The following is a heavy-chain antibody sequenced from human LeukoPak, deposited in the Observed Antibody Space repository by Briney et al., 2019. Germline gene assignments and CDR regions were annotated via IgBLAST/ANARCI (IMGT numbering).Heavy chain of an antibody. V-gene: IGHV1-46*01. J-gene: IGHJ4*02. D-gene: IGHD3-9*01. Sequence: GASVKVSCKASGYTFTSYYMHWVRQAPGQGLEWMGIINSSGGSTSYAQKFQGRVTMTRDTSTSTVYMELSSLRSEDTAVYYCAREVKPYYDILTGLDYWGQGTLVTVSS. CDR1: GYTFTSYY. CDR2: INSSGGST. CDR3: AREVKPYYDILTGLDY.